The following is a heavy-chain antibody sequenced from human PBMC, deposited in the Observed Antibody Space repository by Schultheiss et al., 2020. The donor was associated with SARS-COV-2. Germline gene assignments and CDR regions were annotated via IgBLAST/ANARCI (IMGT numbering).Heavy chain of an antibody. J-gene: IGHJ4*02. CDR1: GYTFISFG. CDR2: ITPYNGNT. D-gene: IGHD6-19*01. Sequence: ASVKVSCKASGYTFISFGISWVRQAPGQGLEWMGWITPYNGNTNYAQRFQGRVTMTTDTSTSTAYMELRSLRSDDTAVYYCAKYRGWYARPPLLFDYWGQGILVTVSS. V-gene: IGHV1-18*04. CDR3: AKYRGWYARPPLLFDY.